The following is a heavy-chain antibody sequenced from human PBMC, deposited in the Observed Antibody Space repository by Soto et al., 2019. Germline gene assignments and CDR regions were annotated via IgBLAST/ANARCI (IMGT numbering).Heavy chain of an antibody. Sequence: QVHLVQSGAEVKKPGSSLKVSCKASGGTFRTNTISWVRQAPGQGLEWMGQIIHVFGTPDYAQRFQDRVTITADESTSTVYMELRSLRFEDTAVYYCARGGVVMAAFYHGLDVWGQGTSVTVSS. D-gene: IGHD3-3*01. CDR2: IIHVFGTP. J-gene: IGHJ6*02. CDR1: GGTFRTNT. CDR3: ARGGVVMAAFYHGLDV. V-gene: IGHV1-69*01.